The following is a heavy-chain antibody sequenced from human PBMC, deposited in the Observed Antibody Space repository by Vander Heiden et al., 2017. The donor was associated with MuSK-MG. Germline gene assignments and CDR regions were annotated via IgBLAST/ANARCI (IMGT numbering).Heavy chain of an antibody. CDR3: AKDADVAARLIDC. Sequence: EVQLLESGGGLVQPGGSLRLSCAASGFTFSSYAMSWVRQAPGKGLEWVSTIRGSGSTTYYAGSVKGRFTISRDNSENTLYLQMNSLRAEDTAVYYCAKDADVAARLIDCWGQGTLVTVSS. J-gene: IGHJ4*02. CDR2: IRGSGSTT. CDR1: GFTFSSYA. V-gene: IGHV3-23*01. D-gene: IGHD6-6*01.